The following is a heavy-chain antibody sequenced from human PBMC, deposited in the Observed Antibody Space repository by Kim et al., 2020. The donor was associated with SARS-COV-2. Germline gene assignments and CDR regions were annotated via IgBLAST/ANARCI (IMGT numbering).Heavy chain of an antibody. D-gene: IGHD3-22*01. Sequence: ASVKVSCKASGYTFTSYYIHWVRQAPGQGLEWMGIINASGGSTRFAQKFQGRVTMTRDTSTSTVFMELSSLRSEDAAVYYCARGGHHFDSSAYPDYWGQGTLVTVSS. CDR2: INASGGST. CDR1: GYTFTSYY. V-gene: IGHV1-46*01. CDR3: ARGGHHFDSSAYPDY. J-gene: IGHJ4*02.